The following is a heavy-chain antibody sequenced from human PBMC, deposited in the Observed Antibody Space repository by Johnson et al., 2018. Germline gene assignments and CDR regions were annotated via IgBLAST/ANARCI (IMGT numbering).Heavy chain of an antibody. CDR1: GFTFDVSA. CDR3: AKARCRDGYNMDAFDI. Sequence: VQLVESGGGLVQPGRSLRLSCPASGFTFDVSAMDWVRQAPGKGLEWVSGISWDRGIIGYAVSVKGRFTFPRDNAKNSLYLQMNRLRDEDTALYYCAKARCRDGYNMDAFDIWGEGTMVNVSA. D-gene: IGHD5-24*01. V-gene: IGHV3-9*01. J-gene: IGHJ3*02. CDR2: ISWDRGII.